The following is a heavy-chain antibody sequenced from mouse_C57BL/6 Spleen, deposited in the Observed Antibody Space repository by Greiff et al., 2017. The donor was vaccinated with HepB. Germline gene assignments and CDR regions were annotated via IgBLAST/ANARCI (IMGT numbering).Heavy chain of an antibody. CDR2: ISYSGST. CDR1: GYSITSGYD. CDR3: ARGEDYFDY. J-gene: IGHJ2*01. Sequence: VQLQQSGPGMVKPSQSLSLTCTVTGYSITSGYDWHWIRHFPGNKLEWMGYISYSGSTNYNPSLKSRISITHDTSKNHFFLKLNSVTTEDTATYYCARGEDYFDYWGQGTTLTVSS. V-gene: IGHV3-1*01.